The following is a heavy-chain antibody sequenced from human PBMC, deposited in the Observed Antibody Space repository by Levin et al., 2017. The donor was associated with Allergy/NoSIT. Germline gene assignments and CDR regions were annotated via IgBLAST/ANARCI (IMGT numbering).Heavy chain of an antibody. CDR1: GFSFSDYY. V-gene: IGHV3-11*01. D-gene: IGHD1-26*01. J-gene: IGHJ6*02. CDR2: ISRSGSTI. CDR3: AREGSLQDHEYYYGMDV. Sequence: SCAASGFSFSDYYMSWIRQAPGKGLEWISYISRSGSTIYYVDSVRGRFTISRDNAKNSVYLQMNSLRAEDTAVYYCAREGSLQDHEYYYGMDVWGQGTTVTVSS.